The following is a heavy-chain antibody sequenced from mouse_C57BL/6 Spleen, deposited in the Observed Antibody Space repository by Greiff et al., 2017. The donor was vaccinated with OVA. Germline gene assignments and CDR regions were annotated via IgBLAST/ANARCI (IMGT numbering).Heavy chain of an antibody. Sequence: DVKLVESGGGLVKPGGSLKLSCAASGFTFSDYGMHWVRQAPEKGLEWVAYISSGSSTIYYADTVKGRFTISRDNAKDHLFLQMTSLRSADTAMYYSARVRAMDYWGQGTSVTVSS. CDR3: ARVRAMDY. CDR1: GFTFSDYG. J-gene: IGHJ4*01. V-gene: IGHV5-17*01. CDR2: ISSGSSTI.